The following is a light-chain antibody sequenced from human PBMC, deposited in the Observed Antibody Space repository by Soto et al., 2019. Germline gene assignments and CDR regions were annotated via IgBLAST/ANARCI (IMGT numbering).Light chain of an antibody. CDR3: QQSYSTPLT. J-gene: IGKJ4*01. Sequence: DIQMTQSPSSVSASVGDRVTITCRASQSISSYLNWYQQKPGKAPKLLIYAASSLQSGVPSRFSGSGSGTDFTLTISSLQPEDFATYYCQQSYSTPLTFGGGTKVYIK. V-gene: IGKV1-39*01. CDR2: AAS. CDR1: QSISSY.